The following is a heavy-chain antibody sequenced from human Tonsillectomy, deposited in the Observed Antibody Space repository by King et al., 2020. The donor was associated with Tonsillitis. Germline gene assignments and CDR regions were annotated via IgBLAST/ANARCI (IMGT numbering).Heavy chain of an antibody. CDR3: ATSGYSYRNYYYMDV. CDR1: GNSFTSYW. CDR2: IYPGDSDT. J-gene: IGHJ6*03. Sequence: QLVQSGAEVRKPGESLKISCKGSGNSFTSYWIGWVRQMPGKGLEWMGLIYPGDSDTRYSPSFQGQVTISADKSISTAYLQWSSLKASDTAIYYCATSGYSYRNYYYMDVWGKGTTVTVS. V-gene: IGHV5-51*01. D-gene: IGHD5-12*01.